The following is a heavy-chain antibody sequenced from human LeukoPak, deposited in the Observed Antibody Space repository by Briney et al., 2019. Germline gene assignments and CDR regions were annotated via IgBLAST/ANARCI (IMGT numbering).Heavy chain of an antibody. J-gene: IGHJ4*02. CDR1: GYTFTSYA. D-gene: IGHD3-22*01. CDR2: INTNTGNP. V-gene: IGHV7-4-1*02. CDR3: ARRAYYYDSSGYYGDY. Sequence: GASVKVSCEASGYTFTSYAMNWVRQAPGQGLEWMGWINTNTGNPTYAQGFTGRFVFSLDTSVSTAYLQISSLKAEDTAVYYCARRAYYYDSSGYYGDYWGQGTLVTVSS.